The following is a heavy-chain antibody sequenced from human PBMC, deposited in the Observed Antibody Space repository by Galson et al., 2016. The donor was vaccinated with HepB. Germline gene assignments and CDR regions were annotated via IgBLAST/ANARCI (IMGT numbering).Heavy chain of an antibody. V-gene: IGHV3-30-3*02. D-gene: IGHD4/OR15-4a*01. J-gene: IGHJ6*02. CDR2: ISYDGSNK. Sequence: SLRLSCAASGFTFSNYAMHWVRQAPGKGLEWVAVISYDGSNKNYADSVKGRFTISRDNSTNTLYLQMNSLRAEDPAVIYCAQAGDDNHRGRTPSSNYSTNTLYLQMNRLRAEETAVYYCARVGDDNTTWIQLWSNYYYYGMDVWGQGTTVTVSS. CDR3: AQAGDDNHRGRTPSSNYSTNTLYLQMNRLRAEETAVYYCARVGDDNTTWIQLWSNYYYYGMDV. CDR1: GFTFSNYA.